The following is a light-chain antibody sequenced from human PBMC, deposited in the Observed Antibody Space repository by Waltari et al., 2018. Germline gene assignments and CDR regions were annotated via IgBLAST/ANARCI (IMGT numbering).Light chain of an antibody. V-gene: IGKV3D-15*01. CDR2: RAS. CDR1: ENIGSG. J-gene: IGKJ1*01. CDR3: QQYNRWPPGT. Sequence: TVVTQSPATLSVSPGERATLSCRTSENIGSGLAWYQQKPGQAPRLLIYRASTRAAGIPDRFSGFGSETEFTLTISSLQSEDSAVYYCQQYNRWPPGTFGQGTKVEI.